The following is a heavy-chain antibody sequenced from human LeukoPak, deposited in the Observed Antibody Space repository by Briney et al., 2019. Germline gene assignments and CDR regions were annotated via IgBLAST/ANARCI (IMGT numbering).Heavy chain of an antibody. CDR3: ASPHSSGYSGYYYGMDV. Sequence: ASVNVSCKSSGGTFSSYAISWVRQAPGQGLEWMGGIIPIFGTANYAQKFQGRVTITADESTSTAYMDLSSLRSEHTAVYYCASPHSSGYSGYYYGMDVWGQGTTVTVSS. J-gene: IGHJ6*02. CDR2: IIPIFGTA. V-gene: IGHV1-69*13. D-gene: IGHD3-22*01. CDR1: GGTFSSYA.